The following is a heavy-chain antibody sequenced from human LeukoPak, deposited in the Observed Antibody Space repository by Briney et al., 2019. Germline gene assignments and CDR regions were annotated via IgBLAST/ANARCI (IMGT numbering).Heavy chain of an antibody. D-gene: IGHD3-10*01. J-gene: IGHJ4*02. V-gene: IGHV4-34*01. CDR1: GGSFSGYY. CDR3: VRRLLLWFGGNTAHFDY. Sequence: SETLSLTCAVYGGSFSGYYWSWLRQPPGKGLEWIGEINHSGSTNYNPSLKSRVTISVDTSKNQFSLKLSSVTAADTAVYYCVRRLLLWFGGNTAHFDYWGQGTLVTVSS. CDR2: INHSGST.